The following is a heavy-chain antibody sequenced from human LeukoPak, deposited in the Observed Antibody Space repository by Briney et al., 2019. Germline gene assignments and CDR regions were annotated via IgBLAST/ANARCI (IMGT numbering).Heavy chain of an antibody. V-gene: IGHV3-30-3*01. Sequence: GRSLRLSCAASGFTFSSYTIHWVRQAPGKGLEWVAVISYGGANKYYADSLKGLFTISRDNSKNTLYLQMNSLRAEDTAVYYCARVAYSSSWYYFDYWGQGTLVTVSS. CDR3: ARVAYSSSWYYFDY. CDR2: ISYGGANK. D-gene: IGHD6-13*01. CDR1: GFTFSSYT. J-gene: IGHJ4*02.